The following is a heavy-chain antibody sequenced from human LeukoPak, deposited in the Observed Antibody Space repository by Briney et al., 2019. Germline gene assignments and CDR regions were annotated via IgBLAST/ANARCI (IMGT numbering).Heavy chain of an antibody. D-gene: IGHD3-10*01. CDR1: GYTFTGYY. Sequence: GASVKVSCKASGYTFTGYYMHWVRQAPGQGLEWMGWINPNSGGTNYAQKFKGRVTMTRDTSISTAYMELSRLRSDDTAVYYCARGGAVRGAVGGHYYYGMDVWGQGTTVTVSS. J-gene: IGHJ6*02. CDR3: ARGGAVRGAVGGHYYYGMDV. CDR2: INPNSGGT. V-gene: IGHV1-2*02.